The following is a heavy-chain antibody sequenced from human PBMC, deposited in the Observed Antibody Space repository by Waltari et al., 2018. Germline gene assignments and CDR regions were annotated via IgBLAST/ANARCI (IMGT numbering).Heavy chain of an antibody. CDR3: ARNKGKTISTRRAFRLDP. D-gene: IGHD1-1*01. Sequence: QVQLVQSGAEVKKPGASVKVSCKSSGYSLCAYYINWVRQAPGQGLEWMGWVNPSSGATTYAQKFQARVTMTRDRATNTAYMDLRGLTPDDTAVYFCARNKGKTISTRRAFRLDPWGQGTLVSVSS. CDR1: GYSLCAYY. V-gene: IGHV1-2*02. CDR2: VNPSSGAT. J-gene: IGHJ5*02.